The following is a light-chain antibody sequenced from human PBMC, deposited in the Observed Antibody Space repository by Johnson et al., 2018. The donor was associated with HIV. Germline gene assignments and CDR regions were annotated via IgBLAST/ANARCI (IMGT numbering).Light chain of an antibody. CDR3: GTWDSSLSYNYV. V-gene: IGLV1-51*01. Sequence: QSVLTQPPSVSAAPGQRVDISCSGSSSNIENNYLSWYQQLPHTAPRLLISDNNKRPSGIPDRFSGSKSGTSATLGITGLQTGDEADYYCGTWDSSLSYNYVFGTGTKVTVL. CDR1: SSNIENNY. J-gene: IGLJ1*01. CDR2: DNN.